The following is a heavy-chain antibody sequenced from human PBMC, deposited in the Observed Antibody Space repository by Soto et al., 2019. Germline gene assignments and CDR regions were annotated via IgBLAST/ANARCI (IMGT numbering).Heavy chain of an antibody. CDR1: GGTFSSYA. D-gene: IGHD2-15*01. Sequence: QVQLVQSGAEVKKPGSSVKVSCKASGGTFSSYAISWVRQAPGQGLEWMGGIIPIFGTANYAQKFQGRVTITADESTSPAYMELSSLRSEDTAVYYCARPKYWSGGRCYSGYFDYWGQGTLVTVSS. V-gene: IGHV1-69*01. J-gene: IGHJ4*02. CDR2: IIPIFGTA. CDR3: ARPKYWSGGRCYSGYFDY.